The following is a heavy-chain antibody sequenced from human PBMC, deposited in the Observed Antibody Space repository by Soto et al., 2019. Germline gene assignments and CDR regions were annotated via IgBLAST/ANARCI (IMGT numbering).Heavy chain of an antibody. Sequence: QVQLQESGPGLVKPSETLSLTCTVSGGSISRYYWSWIRQPPGKGLEWIGYIYYSGSTNYNPSLKSRLTISVDTSKNQFSLKLRSVTAADTAVYYCARSVTILGLHPWGQGTLVAVSS. CDR1: GGSISRYY. V-gene: IGHV4-59*01. CDR3: ARSVTILGLHP. CDR2: IYYSGST. J-gene: IGHJ5*02. D-gene: IGHD3-3*01.